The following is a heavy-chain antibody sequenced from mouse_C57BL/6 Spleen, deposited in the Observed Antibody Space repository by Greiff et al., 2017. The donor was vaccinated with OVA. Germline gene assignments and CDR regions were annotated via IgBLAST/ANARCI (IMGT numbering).Heavy chain of an antibody. V-gene: IGHV1-4*01. CDR1: GYTFTSYT. CDR2: INPSSGYT. Sequence: QVQLQQSGAELARPGASVTMSCKASGYTFTSYTMHWVKQRPGQGLEWIGYINPSSGYTKYNQKFKDKATLTADKSSSTAYMQLSSLTSEDSAVYYCAREAYYGYDGRFAYWGQGTLVTVSA. J-gene: IGHJ3*01. CDR3: AREAYYGYDGRFAY. D-gene: IGHD2-9*01.